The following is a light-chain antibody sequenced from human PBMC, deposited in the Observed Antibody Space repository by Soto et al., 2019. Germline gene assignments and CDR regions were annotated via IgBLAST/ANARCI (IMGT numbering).Light chain of an antibody. V-gene: IGKV3-20*01. CDR1: QSVSSSY. J-gene: IGKJ4*01. Sequence: EIVLTQSPGTLSLSPGERATLSCRASQSVSSSYLAWYQQKPGQAPRLLIYGASSKATGIPDRFSGSGSGTAFTLTISRLEPADFAVYYCQQYGSSPALTFGGGTKVEI. CDR3: QQYGSSPALT. CDR2: GAS.